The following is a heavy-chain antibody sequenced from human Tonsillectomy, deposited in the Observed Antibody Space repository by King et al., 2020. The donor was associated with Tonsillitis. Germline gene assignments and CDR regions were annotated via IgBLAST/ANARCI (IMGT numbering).Heavy chain of an antibody. CDR1: GFTFSSYA. CDR3: AKDGGVYHWYFDL. D-gene: IGHD3-16*01. Sequence: EVQLVESGGGLVQPGGSLRLSCAASGFTFSSYAMSWVRQAPGKGLEWVSVISGSGGSTYYADSVKGRFTISRDNSKNTLYLQMNSLRAEDTAVYYSAKDGGVYHWYFDLWGRGTLVTVSS. CDR2: ISGSGGST. J-gene: IGHJ2*01. V-gene: IGHV3-23*04.